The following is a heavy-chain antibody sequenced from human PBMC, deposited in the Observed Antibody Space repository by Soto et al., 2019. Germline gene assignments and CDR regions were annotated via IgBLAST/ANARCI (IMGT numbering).Heavy chain of an antibody. CDR2: ISSSSSTI. V-gene: IGHV3-48*02. D-gene: IGHD6-6*01. CDR1: GFTFSSYS. Sequence: PGGSLRLSCAASGFTFSSYSMNWVRQAPGKGLEWVSYISSSSSTIYYADSVKGRFTISRDNAKNSLYLQMNSLRDEDTAVYYCARDLGYSSSSSYYYGMDVWGQGTTVTVSS. CDR3: ARDLGYSSSSSYYYGMDV. J-gene: IGHJ6*02.